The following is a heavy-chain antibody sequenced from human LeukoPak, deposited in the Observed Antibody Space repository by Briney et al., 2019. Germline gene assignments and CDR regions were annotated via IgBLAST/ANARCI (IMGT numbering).Heavy chain of an antibody. CDR1: GFTFSSYW. CDR2: INSDGSST. D-gene: IGHD6-19*01. J-gene: IGHJ4*02. V-gene: IGHV3-74*01. Sequence: SGGSLRLSCAASGFTFSSYWMHWVRQAPGKGLVWVSRINSDGSSTSYADSVKGRFTISRDNAKNTLYLQMNSLRAEDTAVYYCVKDYRSGSYMGHFDYWGQGTLVTVSS. CDR3: VKDYRSGSYMGHFDY.